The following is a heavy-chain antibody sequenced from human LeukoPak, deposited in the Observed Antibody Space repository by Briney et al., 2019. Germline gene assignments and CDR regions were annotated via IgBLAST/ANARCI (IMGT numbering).Heavy chain of an antibody. CDR3: ARGGGLRAYYFDY. D-gene: IGHD5-24*01. Sequence: GRSLRLSCAASGFTFSSYAMHWVRQAPGKGLEWVAVISYDGSNKYYADFVKGRFTISRDNSKNTLYLQMNSLRAEDTAVYYCARGGGLRAYYFDYWGQGTLVTVSS. CDR1: GFTFSSYA. J-gene: IGHJ4*02. CDR2: ISYDGSNK. V-gene: IGHV3-30*04.